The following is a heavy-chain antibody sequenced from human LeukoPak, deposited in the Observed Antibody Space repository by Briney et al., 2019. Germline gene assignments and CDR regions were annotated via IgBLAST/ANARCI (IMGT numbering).Heavy chain of an antibody. CDR3: ARDADWELLSPPGY. V-gene: IGHV1-69*13. CDR1: GGTFSSYA. D-gene: IGHD1-26*01. CDR2: IIPIFGTA. J-gene: IGHJ4*02. Sequence: ASVKVSCKASGGTFSSYAISWVRQAPGQGLEWMEGIIPIFGTANYAQKFQGRVTITADESTSTAYMELSSLRSEDTAVYYCARDADWELLSPPGYWGQGTLVTVSS.